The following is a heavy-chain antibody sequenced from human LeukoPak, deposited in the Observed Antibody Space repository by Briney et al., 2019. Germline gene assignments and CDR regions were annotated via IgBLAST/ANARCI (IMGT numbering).Heavy chain of an antibody. CDR1: GGSISRYY. CDR2: IYYSGST. CDR3: ARANYYGSGSYYNLYYYYGMDV. V-gene: IGHV4-59*12. D-gene: IGHD3-10*01. J-gene: IGHJ6*02. Sequence: PSETLSLTCTVSGGSISRYYWSWIRQPPGKGLEWIGYIYYSGSTNYNPSLKSRVTISVDTSKNQFSLKLSSVTAADTAVYYCARANYYGSGSYYNLYYYYGMDVWGQGTTVTVSS.